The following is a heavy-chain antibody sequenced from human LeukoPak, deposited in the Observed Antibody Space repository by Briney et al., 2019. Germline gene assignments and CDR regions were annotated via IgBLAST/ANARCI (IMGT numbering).Heavy chain of an antibody. J-gene: IGHJ5*02. V-gene: IGHV1-2*02. Sequence: ASVKVSCKTSGYTFTDHYIHWVRQASGQGLEWMGWINPDSGGTKYAQQFQGRVTMTRDTSISTAYMDLSSLRPDDTAVYYCARAVYKRETSAWFWNWFDPWGQGSLVTVSS. CDR3: ARAVYKRETSAWFWNWFDP. CDR2: INPDSGGT. CDR1: GYTFTDHY. D-gene: IGHD1-1*01.